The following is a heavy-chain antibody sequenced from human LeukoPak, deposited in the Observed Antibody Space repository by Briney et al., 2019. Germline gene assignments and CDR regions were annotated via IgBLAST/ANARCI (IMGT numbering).Heavy chain of an antibody. Sequence: GGSLRLSCAASGFTLNDYYMSWIRQPPGKGLEWVADIGSSDNIISYGASVRGRFTISRDIAKNSLYLHMNSLSADDTAVYYCAREIVAGAFDSWGQGTLVTVSS. V-gene: IGHV3-11*01. J-gene: IGHJ4*02. CDR3: AREIVAGAFDS. CDR2: IGSSDNII. D-gene: IGHD6-19*01. CDR1: GFTLNDYY.